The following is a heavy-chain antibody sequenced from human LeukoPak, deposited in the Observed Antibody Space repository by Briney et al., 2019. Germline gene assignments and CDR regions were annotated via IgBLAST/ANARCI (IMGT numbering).Heavy chain of an antibody. CDR1: GFTFSSYS. J-gene: IGHJ4*02. CDR3: AREDCSGGSCYPGFDY. V-gene: IGHV3-21*01. Sequence: GGSLRLSCAASGFTFSSYSMNWVRQAPGKGLEWVSSSSSSSSYIYCADSVKGRFTISRDNAKNSLYLQMNSLRAEDTAVYYCAREDCSGGSCYPGFDYWGQGTLVTVSS. D-gene: IGHD2-15*01. CDR2: SSSSSSYI.